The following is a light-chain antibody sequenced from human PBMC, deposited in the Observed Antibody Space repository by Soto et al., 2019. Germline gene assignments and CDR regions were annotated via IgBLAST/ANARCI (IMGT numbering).Light chain of an antibody. V-gene: IGKV3-20*01. J-gene: IGKJ2*01. CDR3: QQYGSSPPYT. CDR2: GAS. Sequence: EIVLTQSPGTLSLSPGERATPSCGASQFISSSYLAWYQQKPGQPPRLLIYGASSRATGIPDRFSGSGSGTDFTLTISSLEPEDFAVYYCQQYGSSPPYTFGQGTKLEIK. CDR1: QFISSSY.